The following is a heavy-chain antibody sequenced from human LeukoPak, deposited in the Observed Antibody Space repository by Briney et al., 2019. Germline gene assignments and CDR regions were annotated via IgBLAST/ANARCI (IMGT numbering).Heavy chain of an antibody. CDR3: AKDQKTGLYFDY. V-gene: IGHV3-30*04. CDR1: GFTFSSYA. J-gene: IGHJ4*02. D-gene: IGHD1-1*01. Sequence: PGGSLRLSCAASGFTFSSYAMHWVRQAPGKGLEWVAVISYDGSNKYYADSVKGRFTISRDNSKNTLYLQMNSLRAEDTAVYYCAKDQKTGLYFDYWGQGTLVTVSS. CDR2: ISYDGSNK.